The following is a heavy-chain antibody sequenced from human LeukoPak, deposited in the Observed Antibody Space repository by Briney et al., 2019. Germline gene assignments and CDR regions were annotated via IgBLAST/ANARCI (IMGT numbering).Heavy chain of an antibody. D-gene: IGHD4-23*01. V-gene: IGHV1-3*01. CDR3: ARAGAGTVVTRTPSGYYYGMDV. Sequence: GASVKVSCKASGYTFTSYGISWVRQAPGQGLEWMGWINAGNGNTKYSQKFQSRVTITRDTSASTAYMELSSLRSEDTAVYYCARAGAGTVVTRTPSGYYYGMDVWGQGTTVTVSS. J-gene: IGHJ6*02. CDR2: INAGNGNT. CDR1: GYTFTSYG.